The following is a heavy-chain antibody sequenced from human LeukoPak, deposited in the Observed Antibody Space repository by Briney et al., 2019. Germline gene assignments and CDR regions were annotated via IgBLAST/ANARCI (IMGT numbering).Heavy chain of an antibody. V-gene: IGHV3-48*01. J-gene: IGHJ4*02. CDR2: ISSSSSTI. CDR3: TVEEARTDY. CDR1: GFTFSSYS. Sequence: GGSLRLSCAASGFTFSSYSMNWVRQAPGKGLEWVSYISSSSSTIYYADSVKGRFTISRDNAKNSLYLQMNSLRAEDTAVYYCTVEEARTDYWGQGTLVTVSS.